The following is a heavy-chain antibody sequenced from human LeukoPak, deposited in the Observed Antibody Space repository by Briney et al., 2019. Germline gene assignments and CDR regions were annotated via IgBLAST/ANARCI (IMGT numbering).Heavy chain of an antibody. V-gene: IGHV3-21*01. D-gene: IGHD5-24*01. CDR1: GFTFGNYA. Sequence: GGSLRLSCAASGFTFGNYAMTWVRQAPGKGLEWVSSISSSSSYIYYADSVKGRFTISRDNAKNSLYLQMNSLRAEDTAVYYCARDRQEMATFYDYWGQGTLVTVSS. J-gene: IGHJ4*02. CDR3: ARDRQEMATFYDY. CDR2: ISSSSSYI.